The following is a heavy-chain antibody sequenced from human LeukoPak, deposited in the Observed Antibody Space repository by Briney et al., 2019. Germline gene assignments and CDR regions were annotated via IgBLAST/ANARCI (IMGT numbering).Heavy chain of an antibody. CDR2: IRYDGSNK. V-gene: IGHV3-30*02. D-gene: IGHD6-13*01. CDR3: ARDATASPSSWLDY. CDR1: GFTFSSYG. Sequence: QSGGSLRLSCAASGFTFSSYGMHWVRQAPGKGLEWVAFIRYDGSNKYYADSVKGRFTISRDNSKNTLYLQMNRLRAEDTAVYYCARDATASPSSWLDYWGQGTLVTVSS. J-gene: IGHJ4*02.